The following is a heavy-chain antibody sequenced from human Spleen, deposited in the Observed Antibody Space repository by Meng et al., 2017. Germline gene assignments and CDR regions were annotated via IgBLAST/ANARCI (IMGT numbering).Heavy chain of an antibody. V-gene: IGHV4-34*01. J-gene: IGHJ4*02. D-gene: IGHD4-11*01. CDR1: GWSFRNYY. CDR2: INQSGST. CDR3: ARGPTTMAHDFDY. Sequence: QPGGAGLLKPSDTLTPNCVDSGWSFRNYYWCWIRQPPGKGLAWIREINQSGSTNYNPSLESRDTISVDTSQNNLSLKLSSVTAADSAVYYCARGPTTMAHDFDYWGQGTLVTVSS.